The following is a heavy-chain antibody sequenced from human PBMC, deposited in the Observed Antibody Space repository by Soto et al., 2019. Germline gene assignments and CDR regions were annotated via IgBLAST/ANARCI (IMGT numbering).Heavy chain of an antibody. CDR1: GYTFTSYA. V-gene: IGHV1-3*01. Sequence: QVQLVQSGAEVKKPGASVKVSCKASGYTFTSYAIHWVRQAPGQRLEWMGWINAGNGNTKYSQKFQGRVTITRDTSASTAYMKLSSLRSEDTAVYYCARTVAGTFRLDYWGQGTLVTVSS. CDR3: ARTVAGTFRLDY. D-gene: IGHD6-19*01. J-gene: IGHJ4*02. CDR2: INAGNGNT.